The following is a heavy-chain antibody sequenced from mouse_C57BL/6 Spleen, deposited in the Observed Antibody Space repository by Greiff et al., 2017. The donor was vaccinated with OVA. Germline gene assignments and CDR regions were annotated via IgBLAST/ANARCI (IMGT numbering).Heavy chain of an antibody. V-gene: IGHV1-52*01. J-gene: IGHJ2*01. Sequence: QVQLQQPGAELVRPGSSVKLSCKASGYTFTSYWMHWVKQRPIQGLEWIGNIDPSDSETHYNQKFKDKATLTVDKSSSTAYMQLSSLTSEDSAVYYSARGPGSTSFDDWGQGTTLTVSS. CDR2: IDPSDSET. CDR3: ARGPGSTSFDD. CDR1: GYTFTSYW. D-gene: IGHD1-1*01.